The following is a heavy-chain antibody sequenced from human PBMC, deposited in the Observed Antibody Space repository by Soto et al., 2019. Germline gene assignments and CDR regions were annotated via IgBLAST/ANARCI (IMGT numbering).Heavy chain of an antibody. D-gene: IGHD3-3*01. V-gene: IGHV4-39*01. CDR1: GGSISSSSHH. CDR2: VYYSGDT. Sequence: QLQLQESGPGLVKPSETLSLMCNVSGGSISSSSHHWGWIRQTPGKGLEWIGSVYYSGDTFYNPSLKRRVTISVDTSKNQFSLRLNSVTAADTAVFYCARVRGGYTFWSGYSGAYGMDVWGQGTTVTVS. CDR3: ARVRGGYTFWSGYSGAYGMDV. J-gene: IGHJ6*02.